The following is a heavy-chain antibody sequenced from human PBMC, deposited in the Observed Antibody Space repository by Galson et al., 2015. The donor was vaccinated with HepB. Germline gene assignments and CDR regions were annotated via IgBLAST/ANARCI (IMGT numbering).Heavy chain of an antibody. CDR2: TYYRSKWYN. J-gene: IGHJ5*02. Sequence: CAISGDSVSSNSAAWNWIRQSPSRGLEWLGRTYYRSKWYNDYAVSVKSRITINPDTSKNQFSLQLNSMTPEDTAVYYCAREYTTVVTPGGRNNWFDPWGQGTLVTVSS. D-gene: IGHD4-23*01. V-gene: IGHV6-1*01. CDR1: GDSVSSNSAA. CDR3: AREYTTVVTPGGRNNWFDP.